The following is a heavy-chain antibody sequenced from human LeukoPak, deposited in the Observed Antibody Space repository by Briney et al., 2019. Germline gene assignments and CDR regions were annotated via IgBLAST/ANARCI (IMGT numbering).Heavy chain of an antibody. D-gene: IGHD5-24*01. CDR1: GESFSDYY. Sequence: PSETLSLTCAVSGESFSDYYWSWIRQPPGKGLEWIGEINHSGSIKYNPSLKSRVTISVDTSKNQFSLRLNSVTAADTAVYYCARSIDGYKAPEYWGQGTLVTVSS. CDR3: ARSIDGYKAPEY. CDR2: INHSGSI. V-gene: IGHV4-34*01. J-gene: IGHJ4*02.